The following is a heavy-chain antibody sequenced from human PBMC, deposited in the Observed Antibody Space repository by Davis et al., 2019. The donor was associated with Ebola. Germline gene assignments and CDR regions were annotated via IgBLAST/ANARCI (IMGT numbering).Heavy chain of an antibody. J-gene: IGHJ6*02. V-gene: IGHV1-18*01. CDR1: GYTFTSYG. D-gene: IGHD6-6*01. CDR2: ISAYNGNT. CDR3: ARDHSSSSLFYYGMDV. Sequence: ASVKVSCKASGYTFTSYGISWVRQAPGQGLEWMGWISAYNGNTNYAQKLQGRVTMTTDTSTSPAYKELRSLRSDDTAVYYCARDHSSSSLFYYGMDVWGQGTTVTVSS.